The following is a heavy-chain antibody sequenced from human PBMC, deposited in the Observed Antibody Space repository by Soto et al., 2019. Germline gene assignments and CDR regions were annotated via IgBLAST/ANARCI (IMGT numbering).Heavy chain of an antibody. CDR1: GYTFTTYA. V-gene: IGHV1-3*01. J-gene: IGHJ5*02. Sequence: QVQLVQSGAEVKKPGASVKISCKASGYTFTTYAIQWVRQAPGQRLEWMGWIHAGNGNTKYSQLFQGRVTITRDTSGSIAYMELSSLRSEDTAVYYCAREHDTLICFGFYPWGQGTLVTVSS. D-gene: IGHD3-16*01. CDR2: IHAGNGNT. CDR3: AREHDTLICFGFYP.